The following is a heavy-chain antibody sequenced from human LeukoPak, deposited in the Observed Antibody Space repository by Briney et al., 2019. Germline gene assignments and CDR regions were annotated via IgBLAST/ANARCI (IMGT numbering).Heavy chain of an antibody. CDR2: INHSGST. CDR1: GGSFSGYY. D-gene: IGHD3-9*01. CDR3: ASILRGAFYYYYYMDV. Sequence: SETLSLTCAVYGGSFSGYYWSWIRQPPGKGLEWIGEINHSGSTNYNPSLKSRVTISVDTSKNQFSLKLSSVTAADTAVYYCASILRGAFYYYYYMDVWGKGTTVTVSS. V-gene: IGHV4-34*01. J-gene: IGHJ6*03.